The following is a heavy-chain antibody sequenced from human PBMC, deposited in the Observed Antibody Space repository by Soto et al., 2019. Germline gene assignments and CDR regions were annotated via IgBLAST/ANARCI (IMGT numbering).Heavy chain of an antibody. Sequence: GGSRRRSCAPARINFSILAMSWLRLAPGKGLQRVSTTAYSRPTRYYAYSVKGRITVSRDNCRNSRELSMCSMRAEATAVPYFATAHTTSRSFDCWRQGTLVTVSS. CDR2: TAYSRPTR. CDR3: ATAHTTSRSFDC. V-gene: IGHV3-23*01. D-gene: IGHD2-2*01. J-gene: IGHJ4*02. CDR1: RINFSILA.